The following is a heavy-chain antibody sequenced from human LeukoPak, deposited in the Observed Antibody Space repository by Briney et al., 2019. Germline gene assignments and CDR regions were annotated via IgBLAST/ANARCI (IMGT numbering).Heavy chain of an antibody. D-gene: IGHD3-16*02. Sequence: SETLSLTCTVSGGSIGTSSYYWGWIRQPPGKGLEWIVSVYYHGNTYYNPSLNSRLTISLDMSKNQFSLKLNSVTAADTAVYYCARQAGDYVWGTYRPNWFDPWGLGIQVTVSS. CDR2: VYYHGNT. CDR3: ARQAGDYVWGTYRPNWFDP. J-gene: IGHJ5*02. V-gene: IGHV4-39*01. CDR1: GGSIGTSSYY.